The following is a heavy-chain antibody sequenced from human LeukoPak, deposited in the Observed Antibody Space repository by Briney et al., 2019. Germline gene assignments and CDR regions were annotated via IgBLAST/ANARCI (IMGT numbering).Heavy chain of an antibody. CDR1: GFTFSNFW. CDR3: ARDRGGLPY. D-gene: IGHD5-18*01. J-gene: IGHJ4*02. CDR2: IKPDGTEG. Sequence: PGGSLRLSCAVSGFTFSNFWMTWVRQVPGKGLQWVANIKPDGTEGYYVDSVKGRFTISRDNAKNSLYLQMNSLRVEDTAVYYCARDRGGLPYWGQGTLVTVSS. V-gene: IGHV3-7*04.